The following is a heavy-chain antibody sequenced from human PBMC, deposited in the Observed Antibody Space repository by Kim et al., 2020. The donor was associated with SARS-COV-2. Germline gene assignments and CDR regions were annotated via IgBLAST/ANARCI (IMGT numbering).Heavy chain of an antibody. CDR2: IKQDGSEK. V-gene: IGHV3-7*03. D-gene: IGHD3-10*01. J-gene: IGHJ3*02. Sequence: GGSLRLSCAASGFTFSRYWMSWVRQAPGKGLEWVANIKQDGSEKYYVDSVKGRFTISRDNAKNTLYLQMNSLRAEDTAVYYCARESLWFGDVLYYGAFDICGQGTMVTVSS. CDR3: ARESLWFGDVLYYGAFDI. CDR1: GFTFSRYW.